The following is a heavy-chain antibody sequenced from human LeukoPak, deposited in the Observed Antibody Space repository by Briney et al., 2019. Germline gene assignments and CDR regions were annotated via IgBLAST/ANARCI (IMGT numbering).Heavy chain of an antibody. V-gene: IGHV1-69*05. CDR1: GGTFSSYA. CDR2: IIPIFGTA. J-gene: IGHJ4*02. CDR3: ARDQYYYDSSGYLSAAYFDY. Sequence: SVKVSCRASGGTFSSYAISWVRQAPGQGLEWMGRIIPIFGTANYAQKFQGRVTITTDESTSTAYMELSSLRSEDTAVYYCARDQYYYDSSGYLSAAYFDYWGQGTLVTVSS. D-gene: IGHD3-22*01.